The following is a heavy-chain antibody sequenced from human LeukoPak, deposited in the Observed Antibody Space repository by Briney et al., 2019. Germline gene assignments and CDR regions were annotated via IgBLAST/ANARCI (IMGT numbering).Heavy chain of an antibody. V-gene: IGHV1-18*01. J-gene: IGHJ5*02. D-gene: IGHD3-22*01. CDR2: ISAYNGNT. Sequence: ASVKVSCRASGYTFTNYGITWVRQAPGQGLEWMGWISAYNGNTNYVQKLQGRVTMTTDTSATTAYMELRSLRSDDTAVYYCARGGVGLGVITPNWFDPWGQGTLVTVSS. CDR3: ARGGVGLGVITPNWFDP. CDR1: GYTFTNYG.